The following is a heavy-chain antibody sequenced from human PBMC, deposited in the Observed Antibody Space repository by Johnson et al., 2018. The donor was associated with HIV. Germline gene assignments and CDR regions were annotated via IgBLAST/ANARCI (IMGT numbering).Heavy chain of an antibody. D-gene: IGHD3-16*01. J-gene: IGHJ3*01. CDR3: AKDGGRWSYSFDV. V-gene: IGHV3-66*02. CDR2: IYSGGDT. Sequence: EVQLVESGGGLVQPGGSLRLSCAASGFIVRSNYMNWVRQAPGKGLEWVSVIYSGGDTYYSDSVKGRFTVSRDNSKNTLYLQMNSLRGEDTAMYYCAKDGGRWSYSFDVWGQGTMVSVSS. CDR1: GFIVRSNY.